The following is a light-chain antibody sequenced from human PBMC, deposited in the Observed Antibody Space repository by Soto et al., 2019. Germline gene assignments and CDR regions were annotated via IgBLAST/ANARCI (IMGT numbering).Light chain of an antibody. Sequence: QSALTQPASVSGSPGQSITISCTGTSSDVGGYNYVSWYQQHPGKAPKFMIYEVSNRPSGVSNRFSGSKSGNTASLTISGIQAEDEADYYCSSYTSSSTHGVCGGGTKLTVL. CDR3: SSYTSSSTHGV. J-gene: IGLJ3*02. V-gene: IGLV2-14*01. CDR2: EVS. CDR1: SSDVGGYNY.